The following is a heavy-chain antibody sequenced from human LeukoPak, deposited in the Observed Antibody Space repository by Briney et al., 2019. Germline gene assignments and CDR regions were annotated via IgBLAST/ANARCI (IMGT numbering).Heavy chain of an antibody. CDR2: ISSSSSYI. CDR3: ARELISTSSVLLPDY. D-gene: IGHD6-6*01. V-gene: IGHV3-21*01. J-gene: IGHJ4*02. Sequence: NPGGSLRLSCAASGFTFSSYSMNWVRQAPGKGLEWVSSISSSSSYIYYADSVKARFTISRDNAKNALYLQMNSLRAEDTAVYSCARELISTSSVLLPDYWGQGTLVTVSS. CDR1: GFTFSSYS.